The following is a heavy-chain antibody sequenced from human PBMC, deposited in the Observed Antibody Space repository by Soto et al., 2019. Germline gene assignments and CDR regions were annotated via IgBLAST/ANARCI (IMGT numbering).Heavy chain of an antibody. Sequence: VQLLESGGGLVQPGGSLRLSCAASGFTFSTYDMSWVRQAPGKGLEWVSAISGSGGRTYYTDSVKGRFTISRDNSKITLYLQMNSLRAEDTAVYYCAVRKTGSYFDYWGQGTLVTVSS. V-gene: IGHV3-23*01. CDR1: GFTFSTYD. CDR2: ISGSGGRT. CDR3: AVRKTGSYFDY. D-gene: IGHD1-26*01. J-gene: IGHJ4*02.